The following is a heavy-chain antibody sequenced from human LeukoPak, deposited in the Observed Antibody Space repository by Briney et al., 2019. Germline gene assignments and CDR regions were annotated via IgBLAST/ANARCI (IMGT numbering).Heavy chain of an antibody. J-gene: IGHJ4*02. V-gene: IGHV4-59*01. Sequence: SETLSLTCTVSGGSISSYYWSWIRQPPGKGLEWIGYIYDIGSTSYNPSLKSRVTISVDTSSNQFSLMLTSVTAADTAVYYCARGTKTGYTGYDWNYWGQGSLVSVSS. D-gene: IGHD5-12*01. CDR1: GGSISSYY. CDR3: ARGTKTGYTGYDWNY. CDR2: IYDIGST.